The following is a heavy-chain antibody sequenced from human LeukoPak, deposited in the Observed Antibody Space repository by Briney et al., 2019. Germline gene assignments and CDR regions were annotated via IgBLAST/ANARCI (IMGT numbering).Heavy chain of an antibody. CDR3: AKVFWSGYYTGDY. D-gene: IGHD3-3*01. V-gene: IGHV3-23*01. J-gene: IGHJ4*02. CDR2: ISGSGGST. CDR1: GFTFSSYA. Sequence: GGSLRLSCAASGFTFSSYAMSWVRQAPGKGLEWVSAISGSGGSTYYADSVKGRFTISRDNSKDTLYLQMNSLRAEDTAVYYCAKVFWSGYYTGDYWGQGTLVTVSS.